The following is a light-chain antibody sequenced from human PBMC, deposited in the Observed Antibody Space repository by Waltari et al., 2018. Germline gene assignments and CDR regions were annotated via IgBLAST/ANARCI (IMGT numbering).Light chain of an antibody. CDR3: QTWDTRTTRV. CDR1: ELKSRY. J-gene: IGLJ3*02. Sequence: SYAVTQPPSVSVSPGQTASITCSGDELKSRYVYWYQHKPGQSPILLIFQDTKRPSGIPDRFSGFISGNTATLTVSETQAMDEADYYCQTWDTRTTRVFGTGTKLTVL. CDR2: QDT. V-gene: IGLV3-1*01.